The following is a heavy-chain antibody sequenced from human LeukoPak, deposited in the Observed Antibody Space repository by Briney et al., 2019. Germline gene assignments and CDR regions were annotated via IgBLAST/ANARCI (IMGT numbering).Heavy chain of an antibody. CDR3: AKDSAEYSSGWSVWGFNFDY. CDR1: GFTFSSYA. V-gene: IGHV3-23*01. Sequence: QPGGSLRLSCAASGFTFSSYAMIWVRQAPGKGLEWVSAISGSGYYTYYADSVKGRFSISRDNSKNTLYLQMNSLRAEDTAVYYCAKDSAEYSSGWSVWGFNFDYWGQGTLVTVSS. CDR2: ISGSGYYT. D-gene: IGHD6-19*01. J-gene: IGHJ4*02.